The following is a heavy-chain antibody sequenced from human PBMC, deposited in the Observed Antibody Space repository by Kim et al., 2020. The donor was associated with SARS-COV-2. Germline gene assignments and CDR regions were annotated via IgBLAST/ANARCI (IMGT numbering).Heavy chain of an antibody. CDR2: IKSKTDGGTT. CDR3: TTALFDWLYFDY. D-gene: IGHD3-9*01. V-gene: IGHV3-15*01. Sequence: GGSLRLSCAASGFTFSNAWMSWVRQAPGKGLEWVGRIKSKTDGGTTDYAAPVKGRFTISRDDSKNTLYLQMNSLKTEDTAVYYCTTALFDWLYFDYWGQGTLVTVSS. CDR1: GFTFSNAW. J-gene: IGHJ4*02.